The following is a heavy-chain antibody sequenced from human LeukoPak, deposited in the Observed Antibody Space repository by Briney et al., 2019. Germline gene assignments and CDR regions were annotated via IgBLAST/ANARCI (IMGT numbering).Heavy chain of an antibody. CDR3: ARWGVGDY. V-gene: IGHV3-23*01. CDR1: GFTFSSYG. Sequence: GGSLRLSCAASGFTFSSYGMSWVRQAPGKGLEWVSAISGSGGSTYYADSVKGRFTISRDNAKNSLYLQINSLRAEDTAVYYCARWGVGDYWGQGTLVTVSS. CDR2: ISGSGGST. J-gene: IGHJ4*02. D-gene: IGHD1-26*01.